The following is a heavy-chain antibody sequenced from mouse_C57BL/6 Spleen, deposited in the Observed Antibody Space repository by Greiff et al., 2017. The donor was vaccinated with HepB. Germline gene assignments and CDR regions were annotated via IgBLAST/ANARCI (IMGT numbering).Heavy chain of an antibody. CDR3: ARHYDYDDWYFDV. CDR2: IYPRSGNT. Sequence: QVQLKESGAELARPGASVKLSCKASGYTFTSYGISLVKQRTGQGLEWIGEIYPRSGNTYYNEKFKGKATLTADKSSSTAYMELRSLTSEDSAVYFCARHYDYDDWYFDVWGTGTTVTVSS. D-gene: IGHD2-4*01. J-gene: IGHJ1*03. V-gene: IGHV1-81*01. CDR1: GYTFTSYG.